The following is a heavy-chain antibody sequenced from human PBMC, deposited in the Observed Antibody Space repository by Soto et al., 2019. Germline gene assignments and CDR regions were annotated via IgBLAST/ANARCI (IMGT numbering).Heavy chain of an antibody. CDR2: IYHTGST. D-gene: IGHD6-19*01. CDR1: GGSINSNNW. V-gene: IGHV4-4*02. Sequence: QVQLQESGPGLVKPSGTLSLTCAVSGGSINSNNWWSWVRQPPGKGLEWIGQIYHTGSTNYDPSLKSRVTISVDKSENQFSLNLTSVTAADTAVYYCAEGVVAGLSGNWGQGALVIVSS. J-gene: IGHJ4*02. CDR3: AEGVVAGLSGN.